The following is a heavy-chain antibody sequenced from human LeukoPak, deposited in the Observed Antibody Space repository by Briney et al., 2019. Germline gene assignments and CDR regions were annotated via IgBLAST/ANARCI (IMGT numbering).Heavy chain of an antibody. CDR2: IIPILGIA. CDR3: ARSNFVVVAATPRYGDYGTNGMDV. V-gene: IGHV1-69*04. Sequence: ASVKVSCKASGGTFTSYAISWVRQAPGQGLEWMGRIIPILGIANYVQKFQGRVTITADKSTSTAYMELSSLRSEDTAVHYCARSNFVVVAATPRYGDYGTNGMDVWGQGTTVTVSS. CDR1: GGTFTSYA. D-gene: IGHD2-15*01. J-gene: IGHJ6*02.